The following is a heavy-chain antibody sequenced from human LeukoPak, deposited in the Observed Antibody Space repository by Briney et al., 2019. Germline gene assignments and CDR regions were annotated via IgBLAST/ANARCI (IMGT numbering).Heavy chain of an antibody. CDR2: IYYSGST. J-gene: IGHJ3*02. V-gene: IGHV4-59*08. D-gene: IGHD3-10*01. CDR3: ARHSRGNAFDI. Sequence: PSETLSLTCTVSGGSISSYYWSWIRQPPGKGLEWIGYIYYSGSTNYNPSPKSRVTISVDTSKNQFSLKLSSVTAADTAVYYCARHSRGNAFDIWGQGTMVTVSS. CDR1: GGSISSYY.